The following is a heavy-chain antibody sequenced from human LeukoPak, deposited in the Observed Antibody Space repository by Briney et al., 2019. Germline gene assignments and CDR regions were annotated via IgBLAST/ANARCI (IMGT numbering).Heavy chain of an antibody. J-gene: IGHJ6*03. CDR3: ASLAYVWGSYRYTNYYYYMDV. Sequence: SETLSLTCTVYGGSISSYYWSWIRQPAGKGLEWIGRIYTSGSTNYNPSFKSRVTMSVDTSKNQFSLKLSSVTAADTAVYYCASLAYVWGSYRYTNYYYYMDVWGKGTTVTVAS. D-gene: IGHD3-16*02. CDR1: GGSISSYY. V-gene: IGHV4-4*07. CDR2: IYTSGST.